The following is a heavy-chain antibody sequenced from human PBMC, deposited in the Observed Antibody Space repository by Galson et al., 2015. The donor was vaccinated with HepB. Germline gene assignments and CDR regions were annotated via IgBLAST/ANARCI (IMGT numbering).Heavy chain of an antibody. CDR1: GFTFSSYS. J-gene: IGHJ5*02. CDR3: ARARPPYSMVAAAKNWFDP. CDR2: ISSSSSYI. V-gene: IGHV3-21*01. Sequence: SLRLSCAASGFTFSSYSMNWVRQAPGKGLEWVSSISSSSSYIYYADSVKGRFTISRDNAKNSLYLQMNSLRAEDTAVYYCARARPPYSMVAAAKNWFDPWGQGTLVTVSS. D-gene: IGHD6-25*01.